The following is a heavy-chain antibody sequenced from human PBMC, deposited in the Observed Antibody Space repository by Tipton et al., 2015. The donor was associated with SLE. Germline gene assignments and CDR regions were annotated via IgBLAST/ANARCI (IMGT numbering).Heavy chain of an antibody. CDR1: GGSISSSSYY. J-gene: IGHJ6*03. Sequence: LRLSCTVSGGSISSSSYYWGWIRQPPGKGLEWIGSIYYSGSTYYTPSLKSRVTISVDTSKNQFSLKLSSVTAADTAVYYCARGYQLSLGPYCYYYMDVWGKGTTVTVSS. D-gene: IGHD2-2*01. CDR2: IYYSGST. V-gene: IGHV4-39*07. CDR3: ARGYQLSLGPYCYYYMDV.